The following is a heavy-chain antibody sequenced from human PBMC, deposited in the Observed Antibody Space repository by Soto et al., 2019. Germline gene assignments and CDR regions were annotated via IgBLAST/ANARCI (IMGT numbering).Heavy chain of an antibody. CDR1: GGSISSYY. CDR3: ARITRCPNSGYFDY. J-gene: IGHJ4*02. Sequence: QVQLQESGPGLVKPSETLSLTCTVSGGSISSYYWTWFRQPPGKGLEWIGYIYSSGSTSYNPSLKSRITISVDTSKNQFSLKLNSVTAADTAVYYCARITRCPNSGYFDYWGQGTLITVSS. CDR2: IYSSGST. V-gene: IGHV4-59*01. D-gene: IGHD7-27*01.